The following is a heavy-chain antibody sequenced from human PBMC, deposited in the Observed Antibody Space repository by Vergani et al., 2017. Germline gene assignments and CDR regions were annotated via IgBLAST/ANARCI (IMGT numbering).Heavy chain of an antibody. CDR1: GFTFSSYA. Sequence: QVQLVESGGGVVQPGRYLRLSCAASGFTFSSYAMHWVRQAPGKGLEWVAVISYDGSNKYYADSVKGRFTISRDNSKNTLYLQMNSLRAEDTAVYYCASAEGDYCSSTSCQYPIIDWGQGTLVTVSS. J-gene: IGHJ4*02. CDR2: ISYDGSNK. CDR3: ASAEGDYCSSTSCQYPIID. V-gene: IGHV3-30-3*01. D-gene: IGHD2-2*01.